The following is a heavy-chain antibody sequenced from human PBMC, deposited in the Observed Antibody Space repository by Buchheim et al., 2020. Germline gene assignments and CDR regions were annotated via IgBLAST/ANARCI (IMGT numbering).Heavy chain of an antibody. J-gene: IGHJ6*02. Sequence: QVQLVQSGAEVKKPGASVKVSCKASGSTFTSYDINWVRHAPGQGLERMGWMNSNSGNTGYAQKFQGRVTITRNTSISTSYMELSSLESEDTAVYYCARGPLYYYYGMDVWGQGTT. CDR1: GSTFTSYD. CDR3: ARGPLYYYYGMDV. V-gene: IGHV1-8*01. CDR2: MNSNSGNT.